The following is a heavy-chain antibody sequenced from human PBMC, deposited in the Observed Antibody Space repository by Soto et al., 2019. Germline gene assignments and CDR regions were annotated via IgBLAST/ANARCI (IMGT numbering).Heavy chain of an antibody. CDR3: AKDMKWGGMTTIHYFDS. CDR2: ISSNSDTI. CDR1: GFTADVYA. J-gene: IGHJ4*02. V-gene: IGHV3-9*02. Sequence: EVQLVESGGGLVQPGRSLRLSCVASGFTADVYAMHWVRQAPGKGLEWVSGISSNSDTIDYADSVKGRFTISRDNDKNSLFRQMNSLRPEDTALYYCAKDMKWGGMTTIHYFDSWGQGTLVTVSS. D-gene: IGHD4-17*01.